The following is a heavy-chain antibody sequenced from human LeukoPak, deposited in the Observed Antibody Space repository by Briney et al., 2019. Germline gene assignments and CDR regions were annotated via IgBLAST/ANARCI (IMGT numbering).Heavy chain of an antibody. Sequence: SETLSLTCTVSGGSTSSFYWSWIRQPPGKGLECIGYIYYSGSTNYNPSLKSRVTILVDTSKNQFSLKLNSVTAADTAVYYCARDLRRYSSSHFDYWGQGTLVTVSS. CDR1: GGSTSSFY. CDR2: IYYSGST. V-gene: IGHV4-59*01. D-gene: IGHD6-13*01. J-gene: IGHJ4*02. CDR3: ARDLRRYSSSHFDY.